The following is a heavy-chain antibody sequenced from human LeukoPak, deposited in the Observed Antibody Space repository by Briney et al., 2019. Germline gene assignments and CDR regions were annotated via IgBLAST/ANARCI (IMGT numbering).Heavy chain of an antibody. CDR3: ARDDNNYFDY. D-gene: IGHD5-24*01. Sequence: PGGSLRLSCAAAGFTFSRYWMSWVRQAKGKGLECVAKIKEDGSEKHYVDSVKGRFTISRDNAKNSLYLQMNSLRAEDTAVYYCARDDNNYFDYWGQGTLVTVSS. J-gene: IGHJ4*02. CDR1: GFTFSRYW. CDR2: IKEDGSEK. V-gene: IGHV3-7*01.